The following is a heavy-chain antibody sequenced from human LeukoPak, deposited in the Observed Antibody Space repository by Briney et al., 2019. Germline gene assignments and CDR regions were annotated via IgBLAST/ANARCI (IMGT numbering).Heavy chain of an antibody. CDR1: GFTFSSYA. V-gene: IGHV3-23*01. CDR3: AKRIMGYYGSGSHLTVDY. CDR2: ISGSGGST. J-gene: IGHJ4*02. D-gene: IGHD3-10*01. Sequence: GGSLRLSCAASGFTFSSYAMSWVRQAPGKGLEWVSAISGSGGSTYYADSVKGRFTISRDNSKNTLYLQMNSLRAEDTAVYYCAKRIMGYYGSGSHLTVDYWGQGTLVTVSS.